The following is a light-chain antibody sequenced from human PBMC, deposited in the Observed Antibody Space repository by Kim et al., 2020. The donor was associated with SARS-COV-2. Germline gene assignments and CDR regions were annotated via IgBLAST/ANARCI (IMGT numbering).Light chain of an antibody. CDR2: EVN. CDR3: TSYTSSRIYV. J-gene: IGLJ1*01. CDR1: SGDVDIYNR. V-gene: IGLV2-18*02. Sequence: QSALTQPPSVSGSPGQSVTISCTGISGDVDIYNRVSWYQQPPGTAPKLIIYEVNYRPSGVPDRFSGSKSGNTASLTISGLQAEDEADYYCTSYTSSRIYVIGTGTKVTVL.